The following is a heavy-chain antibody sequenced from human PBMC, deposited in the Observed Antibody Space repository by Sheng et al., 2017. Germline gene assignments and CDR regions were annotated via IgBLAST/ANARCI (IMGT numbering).Heavy chain of an antibody. Sequence: QVQLQQWGAGLLKPSETLSLTCAVYGGSFSGYYWSWIRQPPGKGLEWIGEINHSGSTNYNPSLKSRVTISVDTSKNQFSLKLSSVTAADTAVYYCASGIVVVVAATHAWFDPWGQGTLVTVSS. CDR2: INHSGST. V-gene: IGHV4-34*01. CDR3: ASGIVVVVAATHAWFDP. D-gene: IGHD2-15*01. CDR1: GGSFSGYY. J-gene: IGHJ5*02.